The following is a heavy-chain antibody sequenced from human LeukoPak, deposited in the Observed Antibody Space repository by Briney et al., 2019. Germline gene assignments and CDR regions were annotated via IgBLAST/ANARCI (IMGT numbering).Heavy chain of an antibody. CDR2: MNPNSGNT. CDR1: GYTFTSYD. J-gene: IGHJ5*02. CDR3: ARGRLPGIAVVIWLDP. Sequence: ASVKVSCKASGYTFTSYDINWVRQATGQGLEWMGWMNPNSGNTGYAQKFQGRVTMTRNTSISTAYMELSSLRSEDTAVYYCARGRLPGIAVVIWLDPWGQGTLVTVSS. D-gene: IGHD6-19*01. V-gene: IGHV1-8*01.